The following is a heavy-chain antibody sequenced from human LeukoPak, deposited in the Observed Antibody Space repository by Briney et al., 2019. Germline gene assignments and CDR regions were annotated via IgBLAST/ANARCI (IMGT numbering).Heavy chain of an antibody. V-gene: IGHV3-30*02. CDR1: GFTFSSYG. D-gene: IGHD2-15*01. J-gene: IGHJ4*02. CDR2: IWYDGSNK. Sequence: PGGSLRLSCAASGFTFSSYGMHWVRQAPGKGLEWVAVIWYDGSNKYYADSVKGRFTISRDNSKNTLYLQMNSLRAEDTAVYYCAKAPEYCSGGSCYGFSDYWGQGTLVTVSS. CDR3: AKAPEYCSGGSCYGFSDY.